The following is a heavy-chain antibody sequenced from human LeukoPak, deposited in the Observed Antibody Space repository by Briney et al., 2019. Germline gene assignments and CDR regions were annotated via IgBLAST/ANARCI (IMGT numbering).Heavy chain of an antibody. V-gene: IGHV1-46*01. Sequence: ASVKVSCKASGGTFSSYAISWVRQAPGQGLEWMGIINPSGGSTSYAQKFQGRVTMTRDMSTSTVYMELSSLRSEDTAVYYCAREYGSGSYYKLYYWGQGTLVTVSS. CDR2: INPSGGST. CDR3: AREYGSGSYYKLYY. CDR1: GGTFSSYA. J-gene: IGHJ4*02. D-gene: IGHD3-10*01.